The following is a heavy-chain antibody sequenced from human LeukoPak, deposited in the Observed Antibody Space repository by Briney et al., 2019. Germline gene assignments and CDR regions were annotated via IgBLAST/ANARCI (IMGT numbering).Heavy chain of an antibody. CDR2: INPSSGST. Sequence: ASVKVSCKASGYTFTSYYMHWVRQAPGQGLEWMGIINPSSGSTSYAQKFQGRVTMTRDMSTSTVYMELSSLRSEDTAVYYCAREAVEEDYFDYWGQGTLVTVSS. CDR1: GYTFTSYY. CDR3: AREAVEEDYFDY. J-gene: IGHJ4*02. D-gene: IGHD4-23*01. V-gene: IGHV1-46*01.